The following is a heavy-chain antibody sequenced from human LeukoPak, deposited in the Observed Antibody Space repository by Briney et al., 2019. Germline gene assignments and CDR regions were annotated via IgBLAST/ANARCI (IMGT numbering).Heavy chain of an antibody. V-gene: IGHV4-4*07. CDR2: IYTSGST. CDR3: ASGRIAARWKYFDY. D-gene: IGHD6-6*01. CDR1: GGSISSYY. Sequence: SETLSLTCTVSGGSISSYYWSWIRQPAGKGLEWIGRIYTSGSTNYNPSLKSRVTMSVDTSKNQFSLKLSSVTAADTAVYCCASGRIAARWKYFDYWGQGTLVTVSS. J-gene: IGHJ4*02.